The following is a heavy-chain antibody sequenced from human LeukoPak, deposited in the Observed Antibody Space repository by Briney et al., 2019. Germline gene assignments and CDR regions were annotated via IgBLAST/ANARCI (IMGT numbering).Heavy chain of an antibody. CDR1: GFTFSNYA. CDR2: FSDSGGGT. Sequence: GGSLRLACAASGFTFSNYAMSWVRQAPGKGLEWVSAFSDSGGGTYYADSVKGRFTISRDNSKSTLYLQMNSLRAEDTAVYYCAKGLWELRGGWVDAFDIWGQGTMVTVSS. D-gene: IGHD1-26*01. CDR3: AKGLWELRGGWVDAFDI. J-gene: IGHJ3*02. V-gene: IGHV3-23*01.